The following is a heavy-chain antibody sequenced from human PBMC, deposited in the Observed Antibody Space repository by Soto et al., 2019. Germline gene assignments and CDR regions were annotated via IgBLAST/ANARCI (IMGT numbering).Heavy chain of an antibody. CDR2: IRSKFNSYAT. CDR1: GFTFSGAA. V-gene: IGHV3-73*01. D-gene: IGHD6-19*01. J-gene: IGHJ4*02. CDR3: TRRAYSSGWHFDY. Sequence: PGGSLRLSCAASGFTFSGAAMHWVRQASGKGLEWVGRIRSKFNSYATEYGASVKGRFTISRDDSKNTAYLQMNSLKTEDTAVYYCTRRAYSSGWHFDYWGQGTLVTVSS.